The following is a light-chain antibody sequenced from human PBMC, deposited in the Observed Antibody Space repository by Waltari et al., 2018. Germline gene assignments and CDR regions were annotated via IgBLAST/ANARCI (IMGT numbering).Light chain of an antibody. CDR3: AAWDDSLNGHWV. CDR1: SSTIGSNT. Sequence: QSVLTQPPSASGTPGQRVPISCSGSSSTIGSNTVNWSQPLPGTAPKLLIYSNNQRPSGVPDRFSGSKSGTSASLAISGLQSEDEADYYCAAWDDSLNGHWVFGGGTKLTVL. V-gene: IGLV1-44*01. J-gene: IGLJ3*02. CDR2: SNN.